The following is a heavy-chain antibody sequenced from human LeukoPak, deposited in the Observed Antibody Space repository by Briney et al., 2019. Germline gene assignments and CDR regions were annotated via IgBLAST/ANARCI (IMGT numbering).Heavy chain of an antibody. CDR1: GDSVSSNSAA. J-gene: IGHJ4*02. D-gene: IGHD6-19*01. V-gene: IGHV6-1*01. CDR2: TYYRSKWYN. CDR3: AKSIAVAGPIDY. Sequence: SQTLSLTCAISGDSVSSNSAAWNWIRQSPSRGLEWLGRTYYRSKWYNDYAVSVKSRITINQDTSKNQFSLQLNSVTPEDTAVYYCAKSIAVAGPIDYWGQGTLVTVSS.